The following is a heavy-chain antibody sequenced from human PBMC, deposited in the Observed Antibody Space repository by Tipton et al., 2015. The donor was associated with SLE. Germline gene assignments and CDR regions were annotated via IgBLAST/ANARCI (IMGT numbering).Heavy chain of an antibody. J-gene: IGHJ4*02. D-gene: IGHD5-12*01. Sequence: SLRLSCAASGFTFSSYGMHWVRQAPGKGLEWVAVIWYDGSNKYYADSVKGRFTISRDNSKNTLYLQMNSLRAEDTAVYYCAKDRRKRGYNGDDPPDPRFDYWGQGTLVTVSS. CDR2: IWYDGSNK. CDR3: AKDRRKRGYNGDDPPDPRFDY. V-gene: IGHV3-33*06. CDR1: GFTFSSYG.